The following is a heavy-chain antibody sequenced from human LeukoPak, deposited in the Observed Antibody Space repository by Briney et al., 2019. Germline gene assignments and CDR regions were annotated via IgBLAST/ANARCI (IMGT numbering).Heavy chain of an antibody. D-gene: IGHD6-13*01. Sequence: GRSLRLSCAASGFTFSTYGMHWVRQAPGKGLEWVAVIWNDGSNKYYADSVKGRFTISRDISKNTLHLQMNSLRAEDTATYYCARGGIAAADIDYWGQGTLVTVSS. CDR3: ARGGIAAADIDY. CDR1: GFTFSTYG. J-gene: IGHJ4*02. V-gene: IGHV3-33*01. CDR2: IWNDGSNK.